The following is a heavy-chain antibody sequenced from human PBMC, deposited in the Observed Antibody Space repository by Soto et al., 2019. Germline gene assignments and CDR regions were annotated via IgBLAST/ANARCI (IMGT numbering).Heavy chain of an antibody. Sequence: ASVKVSCKASGYTFTSYGISWVRQAPGQGLEWMGWISAYNGNTNYAQKLQGRVTMTTDTSTSTAYMELRSLRSDDTAVYYCASKAARTPGIYYYGMDVWGQGTTGTVSS. CDR3: ASKAARTPGIYYYGMDV. CDR2: ISAYNGNT. V-gene: IGHV1-18*04. D-gene: IGHD6-6*01. CDR1: GYTFTSYG. J-gene: IGHJ6*02.